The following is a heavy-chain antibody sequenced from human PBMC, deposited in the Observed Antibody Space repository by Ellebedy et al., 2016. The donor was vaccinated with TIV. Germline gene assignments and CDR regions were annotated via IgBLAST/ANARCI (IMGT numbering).Heavy chain of an antibody. V-gene: IGHV3-74*03. D-gene: IGHD4-17*01. CDR3: ARGIYGTPPALDY. CDR1: GFNFEDYG. CDR2: VGSYGDNT. J-gene: IGHJ4*02. Sequence: GESLKIPCAASGFNFEDYGMRWVRQAPGKGLVWVSRVGSYGDNTTYAESVTGRFTISRDNAKNTVYLQMNSLRAEDTAVYYCARGIYGTPPALDYWGQGTLVTVSS.